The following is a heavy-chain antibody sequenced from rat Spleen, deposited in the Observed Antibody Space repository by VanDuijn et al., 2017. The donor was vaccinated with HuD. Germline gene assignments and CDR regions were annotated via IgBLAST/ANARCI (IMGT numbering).Heavy chain of an antibody. CDR2: IWTGGST. CDR1: GFSLTSYH. CDR3: ARDLDGYFDY. D-gene: IGHD1-12*03. J-gene: IGHJ4*01. Sequence: QVQLKASGPGLVQPSQTLSLTCTVSGFSLTSYHVSWVRQPPGKGLEGMGIIWTGGSTAYNSLLTSRLSISRDIPKSQVFLKMNSLQTEDTATYYCARDLDGYFDYWGQGASVTVSS. V-gene: IGHV2-43*01.